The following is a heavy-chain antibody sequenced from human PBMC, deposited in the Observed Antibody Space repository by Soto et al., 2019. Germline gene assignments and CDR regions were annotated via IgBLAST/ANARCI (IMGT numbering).Heavy chain of an antibody. V-gene: IGHV3-7*01. CDR3: VREGTFCSSNRCYFYYVDV. CDR1: GFTFSNYW. Sequence: GGSLRLSCAASGFTFSNYWMSWVRQAPGKGLEWVANIKQDGSEKYYVDSVKGRFTISRDNAKNSLYLQINSLRAEDTAVYYCVREGTFCSSNRCYFYYVDVWGKGTTVTVSS. D-gene: IGHD2-2*01. J-gene: IGHJ6*03. CDR2: IKQDGSEK.